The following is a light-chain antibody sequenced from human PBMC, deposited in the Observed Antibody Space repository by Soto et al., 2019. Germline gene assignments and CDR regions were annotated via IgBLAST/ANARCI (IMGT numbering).Light chain of an antibody. V-gene: IGKV3-11*01. CDR1: QSVSSS. CDR2: EAS. Sequence: EIVLTQSPATLSLSPGERATLSCRASQSVSSSLAWYQQKLGQAPRLLIYEASDRATGIPARFSGSGSGTDFTLIISSLEPEDFAVYYWQQGSTWPWTFGQGTKVEIK. CDR3: QQGSTWPWT. J-gene: IGKJ1*01.